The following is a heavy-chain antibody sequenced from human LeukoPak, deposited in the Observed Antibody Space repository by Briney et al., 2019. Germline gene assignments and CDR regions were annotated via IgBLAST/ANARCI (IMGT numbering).Heavy chain of an antibody. CDR3: ASEGAIVGATYAFDI. D-gene: IGHD1-26*01. Sequence: SVKVSCKASGFTFTSSAMQWVRQARGQRLEWIGWIVVGSGNTNYAQKFQERVTITRDMSTSTAYMELSSLRSEDTAVYYCASEGAIVGATYAFDIWGQGTMVAVSS. J-gene: IGHJ3*02. CDR1: GFTFTSSA. CDR2: IVVGSGNT. V-gene: IGHV1-58*02.